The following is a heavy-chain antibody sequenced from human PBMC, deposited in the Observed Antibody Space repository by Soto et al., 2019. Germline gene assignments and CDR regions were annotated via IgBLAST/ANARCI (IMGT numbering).Heavy chain of an antibody. Sequence: EVQLLESGGGLVQPGGSLRLSCAASGFTFTTYAMTWVRQAPGKGLEWVSAISGSGGSTYYADSVKGRFTISGDNSKNMLYLQMNSLRAEDTAVYYCAKNWDTTFSSSSHWGQGTLVTVSS. J-gene: IGHJ4*02. CDR3: AKNWDTTFSSSSH. CDR1: GFTFTTYA. V-gene: IGHV3-23*01. D-gene: IGHD6-6*01. CDR2: ISGSGGST.